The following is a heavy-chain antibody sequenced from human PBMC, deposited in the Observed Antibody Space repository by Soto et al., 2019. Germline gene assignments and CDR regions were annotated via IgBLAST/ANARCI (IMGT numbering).Heavy chain of an antibody. Sequence: GGSLRLSCAASGFTFSSYAMSWVRQAPGKGLEWVSAISGSGGSTYYADSVKGRFTISRDNSKNTLYLQMNSLRAEDTAVYYCAKDLGIFGVVTSQAYWGQGTLVPVSS. J-gene: IGHJ4*02. CDR2: ISGSGGST. CDR3: AKDLGIFGVVTSQAY. CDR1: GFTFSSYA. D-gene: IGHD3-3*01. V-gene: IGHV3-23*01.